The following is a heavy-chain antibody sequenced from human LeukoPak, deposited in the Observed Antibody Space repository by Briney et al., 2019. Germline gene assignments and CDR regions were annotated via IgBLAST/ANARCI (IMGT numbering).Heavy chain of an antibody. CDR2: INPNSGGT. CDR1: GYTFTGYY. J-gene: IGHJ4*02. CDR3: AKGMATINSYYFDY. V-gene: IGHV1-2*02. Sequence: GASVKVSCKASGYTFTGYYMHWVRQAPGQGLEWMGWINPNSGGTNYAQKFQGRVTMTRDTSISTAYMELSRLRSDDTAVYYCAKGMATINSYYFDYWGQGTLVTVSS. D-gene: IGHD5-24*01.